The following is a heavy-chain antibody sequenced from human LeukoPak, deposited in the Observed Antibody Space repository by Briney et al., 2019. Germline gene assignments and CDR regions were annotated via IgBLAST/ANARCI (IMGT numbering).Heavy chain of an antibody. CDR1: GFPVSGNY. CDR2: IYTGGNT. CDR3: AGSDSLGSGSHL. Sequence: GGSLRVSCEGSGFPVSGNYMSWVRQAPGKRLEWFSVIYTGGNTYYADSVKGRFTISRDNSKNTLYLQMNSLRAEDTAVYYCAGSDSLGSGSHLWGQGTLVTVSS. V-gene: IGHV3-66*01. J-gene: IGHJ4*02. D-gene: IGHD3-10*01.